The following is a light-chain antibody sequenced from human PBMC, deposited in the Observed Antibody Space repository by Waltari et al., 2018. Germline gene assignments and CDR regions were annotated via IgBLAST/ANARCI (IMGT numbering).Light chain of an antibody. V-gene: IGKV1-39*01. CDR3: QQGYRIPLA. CDR1: QSIDTY. CDR2: GAS. Sequence: DIQMTQSPSSLSASVGDRATITCRESQSIDTYLNWYQRKPGEAPKLLIYGASTLESGVPSRFSGSGSGTDFTLTISSLQPEDFATYYCQQGYRIPLAFGPGAKVEMK. J-gene: IGKJ3*01.